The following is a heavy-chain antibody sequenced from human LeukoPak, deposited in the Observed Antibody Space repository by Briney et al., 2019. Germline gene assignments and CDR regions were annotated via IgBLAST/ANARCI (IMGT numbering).Heavy chain of an antibody. CDR1: GFTFSSYW. D-gene: IGHD2-15*01. J-gene: IGHJ4*02. CDR2: TKQDGSEK. V-gene: IGHV3-7*01. Sequence: GGSLRLSCAASGFTFSSYWMTWVRKAPGKGLEWVANTKQDGSEKYYVDSVKGRFTIFRHKPKNSLYLQVNSLIAADTAVYYCARVLGSSSSRYQAFPYWGQGTLVTVSS. CDR3: ARVLGSSSSRYQAFPY.